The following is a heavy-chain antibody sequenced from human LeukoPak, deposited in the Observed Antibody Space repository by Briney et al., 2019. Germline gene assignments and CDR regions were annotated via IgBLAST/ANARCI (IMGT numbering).Heavy chain of an antibody. J-gene: IGHJ6*03. V-gene: IGHV4-39*07. Sequence: SETLSLTCTVSGGSISSSSYYWGWIRQPPGKGLEWIGSIYYSGSTYYNPSLNSRVTISVDTSKNQFYLKLSSVTAADTAVYYWARDGAFGDIVVVPAAMREDYYYYMDVWGKGTTVTVSS. CDR3: ARDGAFGDIVVVPAAMREDYYYYMDV. CDR1: GGSISSSSYY. D-gene: IGHD2-2*01. CDR2: IYYSGST.